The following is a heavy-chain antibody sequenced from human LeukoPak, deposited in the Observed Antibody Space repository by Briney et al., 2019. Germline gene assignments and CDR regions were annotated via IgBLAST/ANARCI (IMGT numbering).Heavy chain of an antibody. V-gene: IGHV3-23*01. CDR3: AKEDAYSSSNPDY. CDR1: GCTFSSYA. Sequence: GGSLRLSCAASGCTFSSYARSWIRQAPGKGLEWVSAISGGGGSTFYADSVKGRFTISRDNSKNTLYLPMDKLRAEDTAVYYCAKEDAYSSSNPDYWGQGPLVTVSS. J-gene: IGHJ4*02. D-gene: IGHD6-13*01. CDR2: ISGGGGST.